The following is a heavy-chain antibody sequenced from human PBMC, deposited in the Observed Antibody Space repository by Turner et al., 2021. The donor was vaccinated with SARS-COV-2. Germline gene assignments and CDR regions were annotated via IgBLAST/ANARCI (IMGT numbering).Heavy chain of an antibody. J-gene: IGHJ5*02. CDR2: VFHTGSN. D-gene: IGHD3-22*01. Sequence: QLQLQESGPRLVKPSETLSLTCAVPGGHINNNLYSWGWIRQPPGKGLEWIGSVFHTGSNYYKSSLKRRVAISIDTSKNHFSLRLNSVTAADTAVYYCARHEVNSYDASGYYTSPWGQGILVTVSS. V-gene: IGHV4-39*01. CDR3: ARHEVNSYDASGYYTSP. CDR1: GGHINNNLYS.